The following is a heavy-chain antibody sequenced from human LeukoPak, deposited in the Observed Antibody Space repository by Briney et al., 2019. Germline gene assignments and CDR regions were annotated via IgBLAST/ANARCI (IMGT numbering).Heavy chain of an antibody. V-gene: IGHV1-8*03. D-gene: IGHD5-18*01. CDR1: VYTFTSYD. Sequence: ASLKVSCKASVYTFTSYDINWVRQATGQGLEWMGWMNPNSGNTGYAQKFQGRVTITRNTSISTAYMELSSLRSEDTAVYYCASRGYSYNWFDPWGQGTLVTVSS. J-gene: IGHJ5*02. CDR2: MNPNSGNT. CDR3: ASRGYSYNWFDP.